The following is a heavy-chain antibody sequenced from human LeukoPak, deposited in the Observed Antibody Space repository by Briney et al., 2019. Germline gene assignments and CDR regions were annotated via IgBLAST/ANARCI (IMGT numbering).Heavy chain of an antibody. CDR3: ARGRLALYGSGTRPAFDI. V-gene: IGHV3-30-3*01. CDR1: GFTFSSYA. D-gene: IGHD3-10*01. CDR2: ISYDGSNK. Sequence: GGSLRLSCAASGFTFSSYAMHWVRQAPGKGLEWVAVISYDGSNKYYADSVKGRFTISRDNFKNTLYLQMNSLRAEDTAVYYCARGRLALYGSGTRPAFDIWGQGTMVTVSS. J-gene: IGHJ3*02.